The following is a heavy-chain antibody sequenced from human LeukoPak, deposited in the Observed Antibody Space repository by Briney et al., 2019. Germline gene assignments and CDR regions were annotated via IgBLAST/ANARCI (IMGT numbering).Heavy chain of an antibody. J-gene: IGHJ2*01. D-gene: IGHD3-16*01. V-gene: IGHV1-2*02. CDR2: INPNSGGT. CDR1: GYTFTSNY. Sequence: ASVKVSCKAFGYTFTSNYMHWVRQAPGQGLEWMGWINPNSGGTNYAQKFQGRVTMTRDTSISTAYMELSRLRSDDTAVYYCARDGVPWPRYWYFDLWGRGTLVTVSS. CDR3: ARDGVPWPRYWYFDL.